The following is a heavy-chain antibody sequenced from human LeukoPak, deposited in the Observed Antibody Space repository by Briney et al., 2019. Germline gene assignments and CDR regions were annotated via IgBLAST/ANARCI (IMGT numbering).Heavy chain of an antibody. CDR2: TYYSGST. V-gene: IGHV4-59*01. Sequence: SETLSLTCTASGGSISSYYWSWIRQPPGKGLEWIGYTYYSGSTNYNPSLKSRVTISVDTSKNQFSLKLSSVTAADTAVYYCARSITYYYDSSGYYYDYFDYWGQGTLVTVSS. D-gene: IGHD3-22*01. J-gene: IGHJ4*02. CDR3: ARSITYYYDSSGYYYDYFDY. CDR1: GGSISSYY.